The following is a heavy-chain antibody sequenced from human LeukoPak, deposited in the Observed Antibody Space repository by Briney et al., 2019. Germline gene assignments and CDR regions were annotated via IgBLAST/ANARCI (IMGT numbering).Heavy chain of an antibody. CDR2: IIPIFGTA. CDR3: ASGSVSYYYYYMDV. CDR1: GGTFSSYA. J-gene: IGHJ6*03. Sequence: AVKVSCKASGGTFSSYAISWVRQAPGQGLEWMGGIIPIFGTANYAQKFQGRVTITTDESTSTAYMELSSLRSEDTAVYYCASGSVSYYYYYMDVWGKGTTVTVSS. V-gene: IGHV1-69*05. D-gene: IGHD3-10*01.